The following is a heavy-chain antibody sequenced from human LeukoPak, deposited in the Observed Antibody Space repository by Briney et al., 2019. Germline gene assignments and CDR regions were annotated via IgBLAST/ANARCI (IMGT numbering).Heavy chain of an antibody. Sequence: ASVKVSCKTSGYTFTRYGISWVRQAPGQGLEWMGWISGYNGNTNYAQRLQGRVTMTTDTSTSTAYMELRSLRSDDTAVYYCARDFDYSSSFDYWGQGTLVTVSS. CDR3: ARDFDYSSSFDY. V-gene: IGHV1-18*01. CDR1: GYTFTRYG. D-gene: IGHD6-19*01. CDR2: ISGYNGNT. J-gene: IGHJ4*02.